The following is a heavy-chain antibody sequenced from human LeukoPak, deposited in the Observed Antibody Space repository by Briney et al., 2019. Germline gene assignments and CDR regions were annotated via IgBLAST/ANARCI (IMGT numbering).Heavy chain of an antibody. V-gene: IGHV4-30-4*08. CDR3: ARGHYGSGSYYSRGGYFDY. CDR1: GASISSGDYY. CDR2: IYYSGST. D-gene: IGHD3-10*01. Sequence: SETLSLTCTVSGASISSGDYYWSWIRQPPGKGLEWIGYIYYSGSTYYNPSLKSRVTISVDTSKNQFSLKLSSVTAADTAVYYCARGHYGSGSYYSRGGYFDYWGQGTLVTVSS. J-gene: IGHJ4*02.